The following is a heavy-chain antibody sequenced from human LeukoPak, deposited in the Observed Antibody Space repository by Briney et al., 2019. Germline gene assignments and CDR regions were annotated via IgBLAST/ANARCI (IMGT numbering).Heavy chain of an antibody. D-gene: IGHD3-22*01. V-gene: IGHV3-30*02. CDR3: ATQRYYVDAFDI. J-gene: IGHJ3*02. Sequence: PGGSLRLSCAASGFTFSRYGMHWVRQAPGKGLEWVAFIRYDGSNKYYADSVKGRFTISRDNSKNTLYLQMNSLRAEDTAVYYCATQRYYVDAFDIWGQGTMVTVSS. CDR1: GFTFSRYG. CDR2: IRYDGSNK.